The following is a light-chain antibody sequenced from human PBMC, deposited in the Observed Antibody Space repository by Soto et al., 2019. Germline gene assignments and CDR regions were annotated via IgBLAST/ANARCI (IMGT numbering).Light chain of an antibody. J-gene: IGKJ1*01. V-gene: IGKV1-5*01. CDR1: QNINAW. CDR3: QQYRSWPRT. Sequence: DIHMTQSPSSLSVSVGDRVTITCRTSQNINAWLAWYQQRPGQAPKLLIYGASTRATDMPGTFSGRGSGTEFTLTITSLRPEDFGVYYCQQYRSWPRTFGQGTKVDIK. CDR2: GAS.